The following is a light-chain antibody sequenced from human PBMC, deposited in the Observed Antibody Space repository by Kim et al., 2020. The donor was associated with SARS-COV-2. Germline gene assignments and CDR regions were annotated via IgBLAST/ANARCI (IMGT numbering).Light chain of an antibody. CDR1: KSVTNNY. Sequence: SLSPGERATLSCRASKSVTNNYLAWYQHKPGQTPRLLIYGASSRATGIPDRFSGSGSGTDFTLTISRLEPEDFAVYYCHQYGSSSSFGQGTNWRS. CDR2: GAS. J-gene: IGKJ2*01. CDR3: HQYGSSSS. V-gene: IGKV3-20*01.